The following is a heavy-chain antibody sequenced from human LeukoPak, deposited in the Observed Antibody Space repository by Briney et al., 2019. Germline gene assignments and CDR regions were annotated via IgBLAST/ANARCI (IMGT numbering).Heavy chain of an antibody. CDR3: ARDLVTVTKGFNI. V-gene: IGHV4-59*11. CDR1: GDSFSSHY. CDR2: ISHIGRT. J-gene: IGHJ3*02. Sequence: SETLSLTCAVSGDSFSSHYWTWIRQSPGTGLEWIGYISHIGRTNYNPSLKSRVTISIDASKNQFSLKLRSVTAADTAVYYCARDLVTVTKGFNIWGQGTMVSVSS. D-gene: IGHD4-17*01.